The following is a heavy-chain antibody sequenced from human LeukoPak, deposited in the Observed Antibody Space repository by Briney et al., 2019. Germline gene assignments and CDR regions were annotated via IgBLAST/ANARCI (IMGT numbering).Heavy chain of an antibody. Sequence: SETLSLTCTVSGGSISSSSYYWGWIHQPPGKGLEWIGYIYYSGSTYYNPSLKSRVTISVDTSKNQFSLKLSSVTAADTAVYYCARVVGGFGELSPHYYYYYGMDVWGQGTTVTVSS. CDR2: IYYSGST. CDR3: ARVVGGFGELSPHYYYYYGMDV. D-gene: IGHD3-10*01. V-gene: IGHV4-31*03. CDR1: GGSISSSSYY. J-gene: IGHJ6*02.